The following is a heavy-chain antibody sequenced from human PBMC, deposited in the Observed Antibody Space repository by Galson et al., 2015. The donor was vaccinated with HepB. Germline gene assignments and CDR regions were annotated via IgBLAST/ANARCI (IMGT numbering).Heavy chain of an antibody. V-gene: IGHV3-21*01. CDR3: ARVRVYGDYEGVYYFDY. CDR2: ISSSSSYI. CDR1: GFTFSSYS. D-gene: IGHD4-17*01. Sequence: SLRLSCAASGFTFSSYSMNWVRQAPGKGLEWVSSISSSSSYIYYADSVKGRFTISRDNAKNSLYLQMNSLRAEDTAVYYCARVRVYGDYEGVYYFDYWGQGTLVTVSS. J-gene: IGHJ4*02.